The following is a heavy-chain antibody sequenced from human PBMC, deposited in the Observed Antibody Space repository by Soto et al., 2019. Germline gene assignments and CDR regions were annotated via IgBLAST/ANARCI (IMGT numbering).Heavy chain of an antibody. V-gene: IGHV4-31*03. D-gene: IGHD3-16*02. CDR3: ARDHHDYIWGSYRSLPLVD. CDR1: GGSISSGGYY. Sequence: QVRLQESGPGLVKPSQTLSLTCTVSGGSISSGGYYWSWIRQHPGKGLEWIGYIYYSGSTYYNPSLKSRVTISVDTSKNQFSLKLSSVTAADTAVYYCARDHHDYIWGSYRSLPLVDWGQGTLVTVSS. CDR2: IYYSGST. J-gene: IGHJ4*02.